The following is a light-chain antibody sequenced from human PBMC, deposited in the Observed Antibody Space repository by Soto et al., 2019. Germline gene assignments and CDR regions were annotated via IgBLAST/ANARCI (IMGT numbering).Light chain of an antibody. CDR3: ATWEDTLYGPV. V-gene: IGLV1-44*01. J-gene: IGLJ3*02. CDR1: TSNIGSNP. CDR2: RSD. Sequence: QSGLTQPPSASGTPGQSVTISCSGSTSNIGSNPVQWYQQFPGTAPKLLITRSDKRPSGVPDRFSGSKSGTSASLAISGLQSGDEADYYCATWEDTLYGPVFGGGTKVTVL.